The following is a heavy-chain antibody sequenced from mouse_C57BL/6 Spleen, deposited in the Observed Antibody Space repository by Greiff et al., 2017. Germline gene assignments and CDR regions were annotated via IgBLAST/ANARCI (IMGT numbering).Heavy chain of an antibody. D-gene: IGHD4-1*01. CDR1: GYTFTSYT. CDR2: INPSSGYT. CDR3: AREGLGYAMDY. J-gene: IGHJ4*01. V-gene: IGHV1-4*01. Sequence: VQLQQSGAELARPGASVKMSCKASGYTFTSYTMHWVKQRPGQGLEWIGYINPSSGYTKYNQKFKDKATLTADKSSSTAYMQLSSLTSEDSAVYYCAREGLGYAMDYWGQGTSVTVSS.